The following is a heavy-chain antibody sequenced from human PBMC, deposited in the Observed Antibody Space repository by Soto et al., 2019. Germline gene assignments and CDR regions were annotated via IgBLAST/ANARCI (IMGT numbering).Heavy chain of an antibody. Sequence: SETLSLTCAVYGGSFSGYYWSWIRQPPGKGLEWIGEINHSGSTNYNPSLKSRVTISVDTSKNQFSLKLSSVTAADTAVYYCARGVIAQGSWGQGTLVTVSS. CDR3: ARGVIAQGS. D-gene: IGHD2-21*01. J-gene: IGHJ4*02. CDR1: GGSFSGYY. CDR2: INHSGST. V-gene: IGHV4-34*01.